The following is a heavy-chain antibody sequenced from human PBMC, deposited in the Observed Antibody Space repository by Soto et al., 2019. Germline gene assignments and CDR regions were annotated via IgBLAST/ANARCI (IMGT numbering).Heavy chain of an antibody. CDR1: GFSLSTSGVG. V-gene: IGHV2-5*02. CDR3: AHSITMVWGGIIGWFDP. D-gene: IGHD3-10*01. CDR2: IYWADDK. J-gene: IGHJ5*02. Sequence: QITLKESGPTLVKPTQTLTLTCTFSGFSLSTSGVGVGWLRQPPGKALEWLALIYWADDKRYSPSLKSRLTITKDTSKNQVVLTMTNMDPVDTATYYCAHSITMVWGGIIGWFDPWGQGTLVTVSS.